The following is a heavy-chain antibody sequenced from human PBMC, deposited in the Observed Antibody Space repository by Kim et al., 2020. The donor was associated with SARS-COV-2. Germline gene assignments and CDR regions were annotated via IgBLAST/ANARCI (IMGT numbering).Heavy chain of an antibody. CDR1: GYTFTSYG. V-gene: IGHV1-18*01. Sequence: ASVKVSCKASGYTFTSYGISWVRQAPGQGLEWMGWISAYNGNTNYAQKLQGRVTMTTDTSTSTAYMELRSLRSDDTAVYYCASVRITMIVVVMEDFDYWGQGTLVTVSS. CDR2: ISAYNGNT. CDR3: ASVRITMIVVVMEDFDY. J-gene: IGHJ4*02. D-gene: IGHD3-22*01.